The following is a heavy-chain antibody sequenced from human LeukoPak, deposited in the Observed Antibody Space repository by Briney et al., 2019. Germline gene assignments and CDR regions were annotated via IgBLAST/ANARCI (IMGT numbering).Heavy chain of an antibody. J-gene: IGHJ4*02. D-gene: IGHD4-17*01. CDR2: IYHSVST. CDR3: TRAYGDYQIIDY. CDR1: SYSISSGYY. Sequence: PETLSVTRTVSSYSISSGYYWGWIRQPPGKGLEWIGSIYHSVSTYYNPSLKRRVTISVDTSKNLFSLKLSAVTAADTAVYYCTRAYGDYQIIDYWGQGTLVTVSS. V-gene: IGHV4-38-2*02.